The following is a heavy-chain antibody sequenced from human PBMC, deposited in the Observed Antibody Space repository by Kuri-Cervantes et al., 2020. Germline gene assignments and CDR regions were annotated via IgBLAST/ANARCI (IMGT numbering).Heavy chain of an antibody. Sequence: GESLKISCGASGFTFSNYAMSWVRQAPGKGLEWVSGISGGGSRTYYADSVEGRFTISRDISKNTLYLQMNSLRAEDTAVYYCAKRSVRFLEWLSAEFDYWGQGTLVTDSS. D-gene: IGHD3-3*01. CDR3: AKRSVRFLEWLSAEFDY. V-gene: IGHV3-23*01. J-gene: IGHJ4*02. CDR2: ISGGGSRT. CDR1: GFTFSNYA.